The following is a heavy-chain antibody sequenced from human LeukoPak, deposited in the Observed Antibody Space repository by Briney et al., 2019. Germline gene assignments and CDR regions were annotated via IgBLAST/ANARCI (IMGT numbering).Heavy chain of an antibody. J-gene: IGHJ3*02. D-gene: IGHD3-22*01. CDR2: IYHSGST. V-gene: IGHV4-30-2*01. CDR1: GGSISSGGYS. CDR3: ARAAFSPYYYDSSGPPGDAFDI. Sequence: SETLSLTCAVSGGSISSGGYSWSWIRQPPGKGLEWIGYIYHSGSTYYNPSLKSRVTISVDRSKNQFSLKLSSVTAADTAVYYCARAAFSPYYYDSSGPPGDAFDIWGQGTMVTVSS.